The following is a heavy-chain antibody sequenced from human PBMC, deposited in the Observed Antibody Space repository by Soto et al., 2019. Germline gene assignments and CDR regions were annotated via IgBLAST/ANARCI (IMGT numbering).Heavy chain of an antibody. Sequence: QVQLQESGPGLVKPPQTLSLTCTVPGGSIVVGVYYGNWIRQLPGKGPEWIGYTYHTGSPYYNPSLESRVTISVDPSKNQFSLRLSSVTAADTAVYYCARIGNPDASLYFDYWGQGTLVTVSS. CDR2: TYHTGSP. J-gene: IGHJ4*02. CDR1: GGSIVVGVYY. CDR3: ARIGNPDASLYFDY. V-gene: IGHV4-31*03. D-gene: IGHD2-2*01.